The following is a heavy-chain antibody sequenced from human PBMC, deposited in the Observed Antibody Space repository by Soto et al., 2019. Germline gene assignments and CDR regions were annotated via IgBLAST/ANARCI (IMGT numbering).Heavy chain of an antibody. J-gene: IGHJ6*02. CDR2: IYYSGST. Sequence: SETLSLTCTVSGGSISSGGYSWTWIRQPPGMGLEWIGYIYYSGSTYYNPSLKSRVTISVDTSKNQFSLKLSSVTAADTAVYYCARDWYCSSTSCHPGGMDVWGQGTTVTVSS. V-gene: IGHV4-31*03. CDR3: ARDWYCSSTSCHPGGMDV. CDR1: GGSISSGGYS. D-gene: IGHD2-2*01.